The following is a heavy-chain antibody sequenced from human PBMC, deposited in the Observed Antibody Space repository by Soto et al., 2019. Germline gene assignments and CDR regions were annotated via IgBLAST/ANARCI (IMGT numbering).Heavy chain of an antibody. CDR2: FDPEDGET. CDR1: GYTLTELS. Sequence: QVQLVQSGAEVKKPGASVKVSCKVSGYTLTELSMHWVRQAPGKGLEWMGGFDPEDGETIYAQKFQGRVTMTEDPSTDTAYMEMSSLRSEDTAVYYCATSTYCSGGSCYSSYSYGMDVWGQGTTVTVSS. CDR3: ATSTYCSGGSCYSSYSYGMDV. V-gene: IGHV1-24*01. J-gene: IGHJ6*02. D-gene: IGHD2-15*01.